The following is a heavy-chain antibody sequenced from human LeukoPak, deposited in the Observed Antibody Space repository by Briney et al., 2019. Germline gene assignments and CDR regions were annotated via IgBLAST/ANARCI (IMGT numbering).Heavy chain of an antibody. CDR2: ISWDGGST. Sequence: PGGSLRLSCAASGFTFDDYTMHWVRQAPGKGLEWVSLISWDGGSTYYADSVKGRFTISRDNAKNSLYLQMNSLRAEDTAVYYCAREAYGSGNYPFDYWGQGTLVTVSS. CDR1: GFTFDDYT. D-gene: IGHD3-10*01. J-gene: IGHJ4*02. CDR3: AREAYGSGNYPFDY. V-gene: IGHV3-43*01.